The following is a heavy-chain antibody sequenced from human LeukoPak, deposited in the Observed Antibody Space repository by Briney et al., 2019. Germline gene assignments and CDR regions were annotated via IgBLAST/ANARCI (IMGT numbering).Heavy chain of an antibody. CDR2: INPNSGGT. D-gene: IGHD3-3*01. CDR1: GYTFTGYY. CDR3: ARAPSFWSGPQGAIDY. J-gene: IGHJ4*02. Sequence: GASVKVSCKASGYTFTGYYMHWVRQAPGQGLEWMGWINPNSGGTNYAQKFQGRVTMTRDTSISTAYMELSRLRSDDTAVYYCARAPSFWSGPQGAIDYWGQGTLVTVSS. V-gene: IGHV1-2*02.